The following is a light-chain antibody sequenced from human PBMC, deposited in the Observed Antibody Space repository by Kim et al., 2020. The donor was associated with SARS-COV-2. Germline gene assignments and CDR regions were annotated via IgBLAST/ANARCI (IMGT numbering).Light chain of an antibody. Sequence: VSPGGRATLSCRASQSVSNNLAWYQQKAGQAPRLLIYGVSIRATGIPARFSGSGSGTEFTLTISSLQSEDFAVYYCQQYNIWPPLTFGGGTEVEI. V-gene: IGKV3-15*01. CDR3: QQYNIWPPLT. CDR2: GVS. J-gene: IGKJ4*01. CDR1: QSVSNN.